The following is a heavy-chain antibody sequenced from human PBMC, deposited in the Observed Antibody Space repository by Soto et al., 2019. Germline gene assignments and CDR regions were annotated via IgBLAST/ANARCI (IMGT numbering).Heavy chain of an antibody. CDR2: ISYDGSNK. V-gene: IGHV3-30*18. J-gene: IGHJ4*02. D-gene: IGHD7-27*01. CDR1: GFTFSSYG. CDR3: AKDAAETGDEFFDY. Sequence: PGGSLRLSCAASGFTFSSYGMHWVRQAPGKGLEWVAVISYDGSNKYYADSVKGRFTISRDNSKNTLYLQMNSLRAEDTAVYYCAKDAAETGDEFFDYWGQGTLVTVSS.